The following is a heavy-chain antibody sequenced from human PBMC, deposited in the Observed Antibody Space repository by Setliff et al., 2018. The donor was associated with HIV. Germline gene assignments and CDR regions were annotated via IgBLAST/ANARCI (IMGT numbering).Heavy chain of an antibody. J-gene: IGHJ4*02. V-gene: IGHV3-7*03. CDR2: IKEDGSER. Sequence: GGSLRLSCAASGFTFSSIWMSWVRQAPGRGLEWVANIKEDGSERYYVDSVKGRFVISREKSKSTLCLQMNSLRAEDTAVYYCAKKTAAYTSGSWLHYWGQGTLVTVSS. CDR3: AKKTAAYTSGSWLHY. D-gene: IGHD3-10*01. CDR1: GFTFSSIW.